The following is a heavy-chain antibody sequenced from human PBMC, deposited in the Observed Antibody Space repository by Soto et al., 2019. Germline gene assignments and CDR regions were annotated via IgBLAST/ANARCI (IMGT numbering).Heavy chain of an antibody. J-gene: IGHJ6*02. CDR2: IDPSDSYT. CDR3: AIPDPYYYYGMDV. V-gene: IGHV5-10-1*01. Sequence: GESLKISCKGSGYSFTSYWISWVRQMPGKGLEWMGRIDPSDSYTNYSPSFQGHVTISADKSISTAYLRWSSLKASDTAMYYCAIPDPYYYYGMDVWGQGTTVTVSS. CDR1: GYSFTSYW.